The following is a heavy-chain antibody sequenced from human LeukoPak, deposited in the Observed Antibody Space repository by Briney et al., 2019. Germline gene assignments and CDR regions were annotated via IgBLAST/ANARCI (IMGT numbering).Heavy chain of an antibody. V-gene: IGHV3-30-3*01. CDR2: ISYDGSNK. CDR3: ARASHQWELRLYGMDV. D-gene: IGHD1-26*01. Sequence: GGSLRLSCAASGFTFSSYAMHWVRQAPGKGLEWVAVISYDGSNKYYADSVKGRFTISRDNSKNTLYLQMNSLRAEDTAVYYCARASHQWELRLYGMDVWGQGTTVTVSS. J-gene: IGHJ6*02. CDR1: GFTFSSYA.